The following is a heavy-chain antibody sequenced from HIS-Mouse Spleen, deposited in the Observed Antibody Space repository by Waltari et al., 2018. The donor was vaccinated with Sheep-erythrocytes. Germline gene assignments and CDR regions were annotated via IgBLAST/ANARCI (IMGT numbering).Heavy chain of an antibody. CDR2: TKPHSGGT. J-gene: IGHJ6*02. V-gene: IGHV1-2*02. D-gene: IGHD2-2*01. CDR1: GYTFTGYY. CDR3: ARVSTYCSSTSCYHLYYYYGMDV. Sequence: QVQLVQSGAEVKKPGASVKVSCKASGYTFTGYYMHWVRQAPGQGLEWMTWTKPHSGGTNYAQKFKGRATMTRDTSISTAYMELSRLRSDDTAVYYCARVSTYCSSTSCYHLYYYYGMDVWGQGTTVTVSS.